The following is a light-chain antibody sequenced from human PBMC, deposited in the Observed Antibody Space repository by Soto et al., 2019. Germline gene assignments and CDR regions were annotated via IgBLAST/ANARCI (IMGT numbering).Light chain of an antibody. CDR2: AAS. Sequence: EIVMTQSPATLSVSPGERATLSCRASHSISTNFAWYQQKPGQAPRLLIYAASARATGIPVRFSGSGSGTEFTLTISSLQSEDFAVYYCQQYNNYPLTFGRGTKVEIK. J-gene: IGKJ4*02. CDR3: QQYNNYPLT. CDR1: HSISTN. V-gene: IGKV3-15*01.